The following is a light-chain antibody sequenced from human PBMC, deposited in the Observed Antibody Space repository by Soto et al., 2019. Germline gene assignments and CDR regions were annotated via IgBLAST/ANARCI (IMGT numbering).Light chain of an antibody. CDR1: QNIRGNE. CDR3: QDYGTSAPWT. Sequence: EVVLTQSPGTLSLSPGERATLSCRASQNIRGNELAWYQQKPGQALRLLIYRGSTRATGIPDRFSGRGSGTDFTLTISRLEPEDFAVYYCQDYGTSAPWTGGQGTIVESK. V-gene: IGKV3-20*01. J-gene: IGKJ1*01. CDR2: RGS.